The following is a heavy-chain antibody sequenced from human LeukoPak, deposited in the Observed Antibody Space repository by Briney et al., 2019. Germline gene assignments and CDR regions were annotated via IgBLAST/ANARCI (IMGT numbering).Heavy chain of an antibody. CDR1: GFTFSSYG. Sequence: PGGSLRLSCAASGFTFSSYGMHWVRQAPGKGLEWVAVIWYDGSNKYYADSVKGRFTISRDNSKNTLYLQMNSLRAEDTAVYYCARDASRDGYNALFGYWGQGTLVTVSS. D-gene: IGHD5-24*01. CDR3: ARDASRDGYNALFGY. V-gene: IGHV3-33*01. J-gene: IGHJ4*02. CDR2: IWYDGSNK.